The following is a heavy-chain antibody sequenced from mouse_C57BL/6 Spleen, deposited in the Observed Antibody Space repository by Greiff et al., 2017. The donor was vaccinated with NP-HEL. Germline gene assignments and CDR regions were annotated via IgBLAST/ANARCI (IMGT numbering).Heavy chain of an antibody. CDR2: ISSGGDYI. CDR1: GFTFSSYA. V-gene: IGHV5-9-1*02. J-gene: IGHJ2*01. CDR3: STVVAPYYFDY. D-gene: IGHD1-1*01. Sequence: EVQLQESGEGLVKPGGSLKLSCAASGFTFSSYAMSWVRQTPEKRLEWVAYISSGGDYIYYADTVKGRFTISRDNARNTLYLQMSSLKSEDTAMYYCSTVVAPYYFDYWGQGTTLTVSS.